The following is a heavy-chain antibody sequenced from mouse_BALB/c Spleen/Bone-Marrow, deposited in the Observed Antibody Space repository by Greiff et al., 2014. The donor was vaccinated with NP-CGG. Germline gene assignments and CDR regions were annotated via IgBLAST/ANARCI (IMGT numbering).Heavy chain of an antibody. CDR3: ARSSSSSGYFDY. CDR1: GFTFSSFA. D-gene: IGHD1-1*01. Sequence: VQLQQPGGGLVQPGGSRKLSCAASGFTFSSFAMHWVRQAPEKGLEWVAYISSGSSTIYYADTVMGRFTISRDNSKNTLFLQMTSLRSEDTAMYYCARSSSSSGYFDYWGQGTTLTVSS. CDR2: ISSGSSTI. J-gene: IGHJ2*01. V-gene: IGHV5-17*02.